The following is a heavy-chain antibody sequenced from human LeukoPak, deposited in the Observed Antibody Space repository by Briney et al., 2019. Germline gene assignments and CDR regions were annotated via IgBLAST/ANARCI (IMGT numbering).Heavy chain of an antibody. Sequence: PGGSLRLSCAASGFTFSSYWMSWVRQAPGKGLEWVANIKQDGSEKYYVDSVKGRFTISRDNAKNSLYLQMNSLRAEDTAVYYCARESRHYDSSAQLPARYFDYWGQGTLVTVSS. CDR2: IKQDGSEK. V-gene: IGHV3-7*01. CDR1: GFTFSSYW. D-gene: IGHD3-22*01. J-gene: IGHJ4*02. CDR3: ARESRHYDSSAQLPARYFDY.